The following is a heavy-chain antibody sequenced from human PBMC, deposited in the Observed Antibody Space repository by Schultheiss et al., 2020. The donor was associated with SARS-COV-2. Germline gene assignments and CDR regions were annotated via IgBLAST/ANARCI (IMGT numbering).Heavy chain of an antibody. Sequence: GGSLRLSCAASGFTFSSHAIHWVRQAPGKALEWVGVISHDGSNEYYADSVKGRFTISRDNAKNSLYLQMNSLRAEDTAVYYCARDTEGYSYGTYGMDVWGQGTTVTVSS. D-gene: IGHD5-18*01. CDR1: GFTFSSHA. J-gene: IGHJ6*02. CDR3: ARDTEGYSYGTYGMDV. CDR2: ISHDGSNE. V-gene: IGHV3-30-3*01.